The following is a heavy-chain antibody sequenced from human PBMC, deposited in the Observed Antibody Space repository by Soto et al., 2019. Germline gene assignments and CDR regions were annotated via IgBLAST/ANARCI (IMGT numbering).Heavy chain of an antibody. CDR1: GDPLHIGGYY. CDR3: GRDLTSNANCIDP. D-gene: IGHD2-2*01. J-gene: IGHJ5*02. CDR2: IYYTGNT. Sequence: PSETLSLTCSVSGDPLHIGGYYWTWIRQRPGEGLEWMGYIYYTGNTYYNPSLESRLTMSVDRSKNQFSLKLNSVTAADTAVYYCGRDLTSNANCIDPWGQGTLVTVSS. V-gene: IGHV4-31*03.